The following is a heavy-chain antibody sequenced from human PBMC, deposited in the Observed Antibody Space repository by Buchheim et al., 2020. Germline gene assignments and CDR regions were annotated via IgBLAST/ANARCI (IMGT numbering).Heavy chain of an antibody. Sequence: QVQLVQSGAEVKKPGASVKVSCKASGYTFTSYYMHWVRQAPGQGLEWMGIINPSGGSTSYAQKFQGRVTMTRDTSTSTVYMELSSLRSEDTAVYYCARGPGPHLYYDILTGYYYYFDYWGQGTL. J-gene: IGHJ4*02. CDR1: GYTFTSYY. V-gene: IGHV1-46*01. D-gene: IGHD3-9*01. CDR2: INPSGGST. CDR3: ARGPGPHLYYDILTGYYYYFDY.